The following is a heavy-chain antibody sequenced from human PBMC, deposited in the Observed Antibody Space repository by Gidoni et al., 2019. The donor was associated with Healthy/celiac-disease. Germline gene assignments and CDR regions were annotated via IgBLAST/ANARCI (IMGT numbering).Heavy chain of an antibody. CDR2: ISGSGGST. V-gene: IGHV3-23*01. J-gene: IGHJ4*02. CDR3: AKDSYSYGFWSGYTGGYFDY. Sequence: EVQLLESGGGLVQPGGSLRLSCAASGFTFSSYAMSWVRQAPGKGLEWVSAISGSGGSTYYADSVKGRFTISRDNSKNTLYLQMNSLRAEDTAVYYCAKDSYSYGFWSGYTGGYFDYWGQGTLVTVSS. CDR1: GFTFSSYA. D-gene: IGHD3-3*01.